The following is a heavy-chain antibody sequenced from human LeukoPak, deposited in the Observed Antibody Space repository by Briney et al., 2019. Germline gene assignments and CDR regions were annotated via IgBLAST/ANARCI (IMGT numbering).Heavy chain of an antibody. CDR1: GGSISSGGYS. D-gene: IGHD3-3*01. Sequence: SQTLSLTCAVSGGSISSGGYSWSWIRQPPGKGLEWIGYIYHSGSTNYNPSLKSRVTISVDKSKNQFSLKLSSVTAADTAVYYCARVGYYLADAFDIWGQGTMVTVSS. J-gene: IGHJ3*02. CDR3: ARVGYYLADAFDI. V-gene: IGHV4-30-2*01. CDR2: IYHSGST.